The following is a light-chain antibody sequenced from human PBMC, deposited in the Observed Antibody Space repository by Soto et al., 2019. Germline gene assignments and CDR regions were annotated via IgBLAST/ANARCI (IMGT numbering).Light chain of an antibody. J-gene: IGKJ2*01. Sequence: DIQLTQSPSSLSASVGDRVTITCRASQTISRNLNWYQQKPGEAPRLLMYVVSTLQGGVPSRFSGSESGTDYTLTISSLQPDYFATYYCQQSYSIPYTFGQGTKLEIK. CDR1: QTISRN. CDR3: QQSYSIPYT. CDR2: VVS. V-gene: IGKV1-39*01.